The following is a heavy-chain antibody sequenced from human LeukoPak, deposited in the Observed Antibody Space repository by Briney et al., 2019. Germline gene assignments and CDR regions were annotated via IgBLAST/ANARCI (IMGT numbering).Heavy chain of an antibody. Sequence: ASLKVSCKASGYIFTDNYMHSARQAPGQGPEWLGWINPNNDGTNYTQKFQSRVTMTRDTSTSTAYMELRRLKSGDTAVYFCARYSLADGFGIWGQGTMVSV. CDR3: ARYSLADGFGI. J-gene: IGHJ3*02. D-gene: IGHD2-15*01. CDR1: GYIFTDNY. CDR2: INPNNDGT. V-gene: IGHV1-2*02.